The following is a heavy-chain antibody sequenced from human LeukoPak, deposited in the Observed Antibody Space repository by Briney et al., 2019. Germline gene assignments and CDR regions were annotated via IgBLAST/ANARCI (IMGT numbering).Heavy chain of an antibody. CDR3: ARVGIPVALDY. Sequence: GGSLRLSCAASGFTFSNHGMHWVRQAPGKGLEWVANIWYDGSQEYYADTVKGRFTISRDNAKNSLFLQMNSLRDEDTAVYYCARVGIPVALDYWGQGTLVTVSS. CDR1: GFTFSNHG. V-gene: IGHV3-33*01. CDR2: IWYDGSQE. J-gene: IGHJ4*02. D-gene: IGHD6-19*01.